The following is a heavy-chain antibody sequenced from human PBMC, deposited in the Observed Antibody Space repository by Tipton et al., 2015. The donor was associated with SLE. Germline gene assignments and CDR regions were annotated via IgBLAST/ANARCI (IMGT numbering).Heavy chain of an antibody. D-gene: IGHD3-3*01. CDR3: ARATIFGFAAFGY. CDR2: INAGNGNT. Sequence: QLVQSGAEVKKPGASVKVSCKASGYTFTSYAMHWVRQAPGQRLEWMGWINAGNGNTKYSQKFQGRVTITRDTSASTAYMELSSLRSEDTAVYYFARATIFGFAAFGYWGQGPLVTVSS. CDR1: GYTFTSYA. V-gene: IGHV1-3*01. J-gene: IGHJ4*02.